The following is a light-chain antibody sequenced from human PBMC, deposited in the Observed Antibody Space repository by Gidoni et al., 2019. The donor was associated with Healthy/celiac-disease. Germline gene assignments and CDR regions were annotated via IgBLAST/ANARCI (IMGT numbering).Light chain of an antibody. CDR3: QQYNSYSRYT. Sequence: IQMTQSPSTLSASVGDRVTITCRARQSISSRLAWYQQKPGKAPKLLSYDASSLESGVPSRFSGSGSGTEFTLTISSLQLDDFATYYCQQYNSYSRYTFGQGTKLEIK. CDR2: DAS. V-gene: IGKV1-5*01. J-gene: IGKJ2*01. CDR1: QSISSR.